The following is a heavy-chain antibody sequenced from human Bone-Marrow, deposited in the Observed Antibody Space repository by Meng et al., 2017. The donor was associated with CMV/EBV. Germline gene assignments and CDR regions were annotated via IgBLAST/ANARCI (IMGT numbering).Heavy chain of an antibody. CDR2: ISAYNGDS. V-gene: IGHV1-18*01. CDR1: GDTFASYD. D-gene: IGHD3-10*01. Sequence: ASVKVSCKASGDTFASYDVSWVRQAPGQGLECLGWISAYNGDSHYSQRLQGRVTMTTDTSTRTAYMELRSLRSDVTAVYYCARVGYYYGSGTHYCYGLDVWGQGTTVTVSS. J-gene: IGHJ6*02. CDR3: ARVGYYYGSGTHYCYGLDV.